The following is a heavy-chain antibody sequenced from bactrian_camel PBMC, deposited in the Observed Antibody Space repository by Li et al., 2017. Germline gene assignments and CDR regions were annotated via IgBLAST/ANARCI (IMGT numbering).Heavy chain of an antibody. D-gene: IGHD1*01. CDR3: ATEAAVTRYYFSWLGYNY. Sequence: VQLVESWGGSVQAGGSLRLSCVASGYTYSSNCMGWFRQAPGKEREGVAFVYFGGGRTYYADSVKGRFTISRDNAKNTVYLQMNSLKTEDTALYHCATEAAVTRYYFSWLGYNYWGRGTQVTV. J-gene: IGHJ4*01. V-gene: IGHV3S40*01. CDR2: VYFGGGRT. CDR1: GYTYSSNC.